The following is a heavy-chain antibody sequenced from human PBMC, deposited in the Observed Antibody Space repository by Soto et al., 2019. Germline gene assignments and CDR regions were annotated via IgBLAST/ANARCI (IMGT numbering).Heavy chain of an antibody. CDR1: GGTFSTYP. CDR3: ARGANHGSSWYFWFDP. D-gene: IGHD6-13*01. Sequence: QVQLVQSGAEVRMPGSSVKVSCKASGGTFSTYPINWVRQAPGQGLEWMGGIIPLFGTTNYAQKFKGRVTITADDSTSTAYMELSSLRAEDAAVYFCARGANHGSSWYFWFDPWGQGPLVTVSS. J-gene: IGHJ5*02. V-gene: IGHV1-69*01. CDR2: IIPLFGTT.